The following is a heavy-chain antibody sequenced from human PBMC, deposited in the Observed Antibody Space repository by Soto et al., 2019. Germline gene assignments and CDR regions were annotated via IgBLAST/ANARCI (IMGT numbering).Heavy chain of an antibody. J-gene: IGHJ4*02. V-gene: IGHV6-1*01. CDR1: GDSVSSNSAA. CDR2: TYYRSKWYN. D-gene: IGHD4-4*01. Sequence: SQTLSLTCAISGDSVSSNSAAWNWIRQSPSRGLEWLGRTYYRSKWYNDYAVSVKSRITINPDTSKNQFYLQLNSVPPEDTAVYYWARAPDVTNPLYYFDYWGQGTLVTVSS. CDR3: ARAPDVTNPLYYFDY.